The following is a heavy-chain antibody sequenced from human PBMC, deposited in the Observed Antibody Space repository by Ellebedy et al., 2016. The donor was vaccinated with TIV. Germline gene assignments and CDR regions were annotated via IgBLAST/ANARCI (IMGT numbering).Heavy chain of an antibody. D-gene: IGHD6-19*01. CDR1: GFSLSTSGMC. CDR3: AGGRSSGWAFDY. Sequence: SGPTLVKPTETLTLTCTFSGFSLSTSGMCVNWIRQPPGEALEWLARIDWDDDKFYNTSLWARLAISKDSSKNQVVLTVTNMDPVDTATYYCAGGRSSGWAFDYWGQGTLVTVSS. V-gene: IGHV2-70*17. CDR2: IDWDDDK. J-gene: IGHJ4*02.